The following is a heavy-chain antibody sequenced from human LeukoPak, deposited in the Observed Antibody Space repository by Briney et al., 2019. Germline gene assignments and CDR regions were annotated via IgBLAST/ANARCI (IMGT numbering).Heavy chain of an antibody. Sequence: SETLSLTCTVSGGSISSSSYYWGWIRQPPGKGLEWIGSIYYSGSTYYNPSLKSRVTISVDTSKNQFSLKLSSVTAADTAVYYCARERITMIVVVRRGFDYWGQGTLVTVSS. CDR3: ARERITMIVVVRRGFDY. CDR1: GGSISSSSYY. D-gene: IGHD3-22*01. CDR2: IYYSGST. V-gene: IGHV4-39*07. J-gene: IGHJ4*02.